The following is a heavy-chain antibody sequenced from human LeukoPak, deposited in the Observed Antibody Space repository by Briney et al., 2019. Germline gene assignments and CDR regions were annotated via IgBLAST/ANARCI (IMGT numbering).Heavy chain of an antibody. Sequence: PSETLSLTCAVSGYSISSGYYWGWIRQPPGKGLEWIVSIYHSGSTYYNPSLKSRVTISVDTSKNQFSLKLSSVTAADTAVYYCAGLDDFWSGYSPDDYWGQGTLVTVSS. D-gene: IGHD3-3*01. CDR1: GYSISSGYY. V-gene: IGHV4-38-2*01. J-gene: IGHJ4*02. CDR3: AGLDDFWSGYSPDDY. CDR2: IYHSGST.